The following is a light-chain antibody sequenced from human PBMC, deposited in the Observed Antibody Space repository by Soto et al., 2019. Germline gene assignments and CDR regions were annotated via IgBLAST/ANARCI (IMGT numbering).Light chain of an antibody. J-gene: IGLJ1*01. V-gene: IGLV2-14*03. CDR3: SSYSSSSTLYV. CDR2: DVS. CDR1: SSDVGGHDY. Sequence: QSALTQPASVSGSRGQSITISCTGTSSDVGGHDYVSWYQQHPGKAPKLMISDVSHRPSGVSNRFSGSKSGNTASLTISGLQAEDEADYYCSSYSSSSTLYVFGTGTKLTVL.